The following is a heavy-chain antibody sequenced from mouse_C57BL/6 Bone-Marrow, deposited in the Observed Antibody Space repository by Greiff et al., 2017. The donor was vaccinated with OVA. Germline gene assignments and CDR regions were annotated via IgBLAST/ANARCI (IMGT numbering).Heavy chain of an antibody. CDR2: IDPETGGT. D-gene: IGHD1-1*01. V-gene: IGHV1-15*01. CDR3: TRVVASPDYAY. CDR1: GYTFTDYE. J-gene: IGHJ3*01. Sequence: QVQLKESGAELVRPGASVTLSCKASGYTFTDYEMHWVKQTPVHGLEWIGAIDPETGGTAYNQKFKGKAILTADKSSSTAYMELRSLTSEDSAVYYCTRVVASPDYAYWGQGTLVTVSA.